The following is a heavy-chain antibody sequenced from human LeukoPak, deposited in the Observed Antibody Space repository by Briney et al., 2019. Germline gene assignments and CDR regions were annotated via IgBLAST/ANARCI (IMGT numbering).Heavy chain of an antibody. D-gene: IGHD6-13*01. V-gene: IGHV4-39*01. CDR2: IYYSGST. J-gene: IGHJ4*02. CDR1: GGSISGSSYY. CDR3: ATYSSSWKLFDY. Sequence: SETLSLTCTVSGGSISGSSYYWGWIRQPPGKGLEWIGSIYYSGSTYYNPSLKSRVTISVDTSKNQFSLKLSSVTAADTAVYYCATYSSSWKLFDYWGQGTLVTVSS.